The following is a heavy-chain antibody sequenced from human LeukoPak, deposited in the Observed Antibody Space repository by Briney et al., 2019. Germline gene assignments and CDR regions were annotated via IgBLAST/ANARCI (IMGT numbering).Heavy chain of an antibody. J-gene: IGHJ4*02. CDR2: IYYSGST. V-gene: IGHV4-59*08. D-gene: IGHD5-24*01. CDR1: GGSISSYY. Sequence: SETLSLTCTVSGGSISSYYWSWIRQPPGKGLEWVGYIYYSGSTNYNPSLKSRVTISVDTSKNQFSLKLSSVTAADTAVYYCARASGDGYNYVLDYWGQGTLVTVSS. CDR3: ARASGDGYNYVLDY.